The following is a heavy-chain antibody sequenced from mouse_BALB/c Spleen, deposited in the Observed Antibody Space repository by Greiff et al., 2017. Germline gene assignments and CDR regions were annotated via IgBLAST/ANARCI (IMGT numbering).Heavy chain of an antibody. J-gene: IGHJ4*01. V-gene: IGHV1-67*01. CDR1: GYTFTDYA. D-gene: IGHD2-1*01. CDR3: ARGSYYGNYEGAMDY. Sequence: VQLVESGPELVRPGVSVKISCKGSGYTFTDYAMHWVKQSHAKSLEWIGVISTYSGNTNYNQKFKGKATMTVDKSSSTAYMELARLTSEDSAIYYCARGSYYGNYEGAMDYWGQGTSVTVSS. CDR2: ISTYSGNT.